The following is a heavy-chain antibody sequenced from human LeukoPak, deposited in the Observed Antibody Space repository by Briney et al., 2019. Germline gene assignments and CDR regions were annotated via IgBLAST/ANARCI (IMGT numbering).Heavy chain of an antibody. Sequence: GGSLRLSCAASGFTFSSYDMHWVRQATGKGLEWVSAIGTAGDTYYPGSVRGRFTISRENAKNSLYLQMNSLRAGDTAVYYCARGRNGYYFDYWGQGTLVTVSS. D-gene: IGHD3-16*01. J-gene: IGHJ4*02. CDR2: IGTAGDT. CDR3: ARGRNGYYFDY. V-gene: IGHV3-13*01. CDR1: GFTFSSYD.